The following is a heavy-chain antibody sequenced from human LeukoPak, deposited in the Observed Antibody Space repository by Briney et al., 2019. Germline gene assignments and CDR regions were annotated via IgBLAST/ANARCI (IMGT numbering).Heavy chain of an antibody. Sequence: ASVKVSCKASGYTFTGYYIHWVRQAPGQGLEWMAWINPNNGGTNYVQKFQGRVTVTKDASISTAYMELSSLRSDDTAVYYCAVGVTTYAFDIWGQGTMVTVSS. V-gene: IGHV1-2*02. CDR1: GYTFTGYY. CDR3: AVGVTTYAFDI. J-gene: IGHJ3*02. D-gene: IGHD1-26*01. CDR2: INPNNGGT.